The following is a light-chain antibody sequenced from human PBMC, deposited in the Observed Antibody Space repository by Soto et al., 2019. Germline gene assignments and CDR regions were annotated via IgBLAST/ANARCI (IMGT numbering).Light chain of an antibody. CDR2: GAS. J-gene: IGKJ5*01. CDR3: QQYDDWPPIT. Sequence: EIVLTQSPGTLSLSPGERATLSCRTSQSVSSNLAWYQQKPGQAPRLLIYGASTRATGIPARFSGRGSGTEFILTISSLQSEDFAVYYCQQYDDWPPITFGQGTRLEIK. CDR1: QSVSSN. V-gene: IGKV3-15*01.